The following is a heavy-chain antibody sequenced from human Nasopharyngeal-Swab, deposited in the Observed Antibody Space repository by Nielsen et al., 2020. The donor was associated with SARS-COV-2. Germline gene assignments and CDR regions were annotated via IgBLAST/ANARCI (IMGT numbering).Heavy chain of an antibody. D-gene: IGHD1-26*01. V-gene: IGHV1-24*01. CDR3: TTVAGSYGRFDY. CDR1: GYTLTELS. CDR2: FDPEDGET. Sequence: SVNVSCQVSGYTLTELSMHWVRQAPGKGLEWVGGFDPEDGETIYAQKFQGRVTMTEDTSTDTAYMELSSLTSEDTAVYYCTTVAGSYGRFDYWGQGTLVTVSS. J-gene: IGHJ4*02.